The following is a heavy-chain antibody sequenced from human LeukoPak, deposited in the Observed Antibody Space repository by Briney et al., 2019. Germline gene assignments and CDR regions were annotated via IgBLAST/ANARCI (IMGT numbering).Heavy chain of an antibody. Sequence: PSQTLSLTCTVSGGSISSGGYYWSWIRQHPGKGLEWIGYIYYSGSTYYNPSLKSRVTISVDTSKNQFSLKLSSVTAADTAVHYCARVPRAQQIEPPFDYWGQGTLVTVSS. CDR1: GGSISSGGYY. CDR2: IYYSGST. V-gene: IGHV4-31*03. CDR3: ARVPRAQQIEPPFDY. J-gene: IGHJ4*02. D-gene: IGHD1-14*01.